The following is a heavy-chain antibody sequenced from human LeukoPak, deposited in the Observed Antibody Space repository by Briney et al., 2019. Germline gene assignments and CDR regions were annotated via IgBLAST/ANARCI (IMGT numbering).Heavy chain of an antibody. CDR1: GFTFSRFA. Sequence: SGGSLRLSCAASGFTFSRFAMSWVRQAPGKGLEWVSTISTSGASTYYADSVRGRFTISRDNSKNTLYLQMKSLRAEDTAVYYCAKDWKDYGDFHAFDVWGQGTMVTVSS. V-gene: IGHV3-23*01. CDR2: ISTSGAST. CDR3: AKDWKDYGDFHAFDV. D-gene: IGHD4-17*01. J-gene: IGHJ3*01.